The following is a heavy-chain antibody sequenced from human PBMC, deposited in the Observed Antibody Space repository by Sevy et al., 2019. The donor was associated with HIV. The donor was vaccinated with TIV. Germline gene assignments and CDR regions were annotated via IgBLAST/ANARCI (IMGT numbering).Heavy chain of an antibody. D-gene: IGHD6-13*01. J-gene: IGHJ6*03. CDR1: GGTFSSYA. CDR2: IIPIFGTA. CDR3: ARDGIAAGSYYYMDV. V-gene: IGHV1-69*06. Sequence: ASVTVSCKASGGTFSSYAISWVRQAPGQGLEWMGGIIPIFGTANYAQKFQGRVTITADKSTSTAYMELSSLGSEDTAVYYCARDGIAAGSYYYMDVWGKGTTVTVSS.